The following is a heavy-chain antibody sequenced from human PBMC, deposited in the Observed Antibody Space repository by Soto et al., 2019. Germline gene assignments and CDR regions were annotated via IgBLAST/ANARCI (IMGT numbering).Heavy chain of an antibody. CDR3: AKAYSSGWYEDNWFDP. D-gene: IGHD6-19*01. V-gene: IGHV3-23*01. Sequence: PGGSLRLSCAASGFTFSSYAMSWVRQAPGKGLEWVSAISGSGGSTYYADSVKGRFTISRDNSKNTLYLQMNSLRAEDTAVYYCAKAYSSGWYEDNWFDPWGQGTLVTVSS. CDR1: GFTFSSYA. J-gene: IGHJ5*02. CDR2: ISGSGGST.